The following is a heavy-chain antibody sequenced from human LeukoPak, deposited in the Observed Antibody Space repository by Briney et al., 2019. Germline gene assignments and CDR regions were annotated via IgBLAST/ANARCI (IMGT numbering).Heavy chain of an antibody. J-gene: IGHJ4*02. Sequence: GESLRLSCEASGFSFSSCWMTWVRQPPGKGPEWVANIKQDESERYSVDSVKGRFTISRDNAKNSLYLQMNSLRAEDTAVYYCARDGYYYDSSGPYYFDYWGQGTLVTVSS. CDR2: IKQDESER. D-gene: IGHD3-22*01. CDR1: GFSFSSCW. V-gene: IGHV3-7*03. CDR3: ARDGYYYDSSGPYYFDY.